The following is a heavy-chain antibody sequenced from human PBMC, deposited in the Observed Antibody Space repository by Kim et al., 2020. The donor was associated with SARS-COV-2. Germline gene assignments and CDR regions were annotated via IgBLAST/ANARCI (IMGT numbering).Heavy chain of an antibody. D-gene: IGHD4-17*01. V-gene: IGHV3-30*01. CDR3: ARDGPITDYGDSEVGYYGMDV. Sequence: FTISRDNSKNTLYLQMNSLRAEDTAVYYCARDGPITDYGDSEVGYYGMDVWGQGTTVTVSS. J-gene: IGHJ6*02.